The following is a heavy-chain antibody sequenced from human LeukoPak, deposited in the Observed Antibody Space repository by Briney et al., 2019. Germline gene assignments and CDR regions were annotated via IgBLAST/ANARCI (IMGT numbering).Heavy chain of an antibody. Sequence: ASVKVSCKASGYTFTGYYMHWVRQAPGQGLEWMGWINPNSGGTNYAQKFQGRVTMTRDTSISTAYMELSRLGSDDTAVYYCARDHSGYYDSSGYYYDDYWGQGTLVTVSS. CDR2: INPNSGGT. D-gene: IGHD3-22*01. V-gene: IGHV1-2*02. CDR3: ARDHSGYYDSSGYYYDDY. J-gene: IGHJ4*02. CDR1: GYTFTGYY.